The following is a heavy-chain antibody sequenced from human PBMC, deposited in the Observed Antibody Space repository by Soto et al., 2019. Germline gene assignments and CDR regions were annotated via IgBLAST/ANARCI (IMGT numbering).Heavy chain of an antibody. CDR1: GFTFSTYA. Sequence: EVQLLESGGALVQPGGSLRLSCAASGFTFSTYAMTWVRQAPGKGLEWVASLTNTGDSTHYPDSVKGRFTISRDNSKNTLYLQMSSLRAEDTAVYYCARGGPLDGYRDLDYLGQGTQVTVSS. V-gene: IGHV3-23*01. CDR2: LTNTGDST. CDR3: ARGGPLDGYRDLDY. J-gene: IGHJ4*02. D-gene: IGHD5-18*01.